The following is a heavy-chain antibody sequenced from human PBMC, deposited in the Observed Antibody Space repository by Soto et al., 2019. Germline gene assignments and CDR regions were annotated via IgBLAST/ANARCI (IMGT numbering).Heavy chain of an antibody. CDR1: GGSISSSSYY. D-gene: IGHD6-19*01. V-gene: IGHV4-39*01. CDR2: IYYSGST. Sequence: QLQLQESGPGLVKPSETLSLTCTVSGGSISSSSYYWGWIRQPPGKGLEWIGSIYYSGSTYYNPSLKRRVXXSXDXXKNQFSLKLSSVTAADTALYYCARHEAPSGWYFDYWGQGTLVTVSS. CDR3: ARHEAPSGWYFDY. J-gene: IGHJ4*02.